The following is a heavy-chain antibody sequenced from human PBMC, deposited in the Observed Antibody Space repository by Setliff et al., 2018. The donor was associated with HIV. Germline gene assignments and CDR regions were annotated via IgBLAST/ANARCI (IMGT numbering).Heavy chain of an antibody. D-gene: IGHD2-15*01. CDR3: STEYCSGANCSES. J-gene: IGHJ5*01. V-gene: IGHV3-15*01. CDR2: IKRKSDGDTT. CDR1: GFTFSNAW. Sequence: GSLRLSCAASGFTFSNAWMSWVRQAPGKGLEWVGRIKRKSDGDTTDYAAPVKGRFTISRDDSKNTLFLQMDSLQTEDTGVYYCSTEYCSGANCSESWGQGTLVTVSS.